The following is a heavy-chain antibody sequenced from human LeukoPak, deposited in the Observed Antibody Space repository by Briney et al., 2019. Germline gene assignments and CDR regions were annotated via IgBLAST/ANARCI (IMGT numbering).Heavy chain of an antibody. CDR2: IYYSGST. V-gene: IGHV4-59*01. D-gene: IGHD6-19*01. Sequence: SETLSLTCTVSGGSISTYWSWIRQPPGKGLEWIGYIYYSGSTDYNPSLKSRVTISVDTSKNQLSLKLSSVTAADTAVYYCARGSGWYFYWGQGTLAAVSS. J-gene: IGHJ4*02. CDR1: GGSISTY. CDR3: ARGSGWYFY.